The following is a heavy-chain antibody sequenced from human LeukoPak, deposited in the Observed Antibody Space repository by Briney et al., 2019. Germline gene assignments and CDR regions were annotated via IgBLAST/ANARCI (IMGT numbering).Heavy chain of an antibody. J-gene: IGHJ4*02. Sequence: GGSLRLSCAASGFSFSNYAMHWVRQAPGKGLEWVAVIWYNGAHEYYVDSVKGRFTISRDSAKNSLYLQMNSLRAEDTAVYYCARGVPYDSWSGPHYSDYWGQGTLVTVSS. CDR3: ARGVPYDSWSGPHYSDY. CDR2: IWYNGAHE. V-gene: IGHV3-33*01. CDR1: GFSFSNYA. D-gene: IGHD3-3*01.